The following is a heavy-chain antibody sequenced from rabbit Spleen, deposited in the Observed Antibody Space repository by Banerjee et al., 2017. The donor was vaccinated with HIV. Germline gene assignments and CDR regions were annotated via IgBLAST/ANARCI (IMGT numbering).Heavy chain of an antibody. CDR2: IRAVSDLT. D-gene: IGHD4-2*01. V-gene: IGHV1S40*01. Sequence: QSLEESGGDLVKPGASLTLTCTASGVSFTSNYYMCWVRQAPGKGLEWIACIRAVSDLTHYASWAKGRFTTSKTSSTTVTLQMTSLTAADTATYFCARYETGGAGLNLWGPGTLVTVS. J-gene: IGHJ4*01. CDR1: GVSFTSNYY. CDR3: ARYETGGAGLNL.